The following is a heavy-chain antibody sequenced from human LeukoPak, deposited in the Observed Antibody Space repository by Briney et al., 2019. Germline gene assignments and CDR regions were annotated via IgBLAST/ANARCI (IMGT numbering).Heavy chain of an antibody. D-gene: IGHD2-2*01. CDR1: GYSFTSNY. V-gene: IGHV1-46*01. Sequence: ASVKVSCKASGYSFTSNYIHWVRQAPGQGLEWMGMIYPRDGSTSYAQKFQGRVTVTRDTSTSTVHMELSSLRSEDTAVYYCARGDIVVVPAAIHYGMDVWGQGTTVTVSS. CDR2: IYPRDGST. CDR3: ARGDIVVVPAAIHYGMDV. J-gene: IGHJ6*02.